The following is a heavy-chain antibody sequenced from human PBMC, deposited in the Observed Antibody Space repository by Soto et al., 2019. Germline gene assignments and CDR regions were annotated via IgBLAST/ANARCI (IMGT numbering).Heavy chain of an antibody. Sequence: QVQLVESGGGVVQPGRSLRLSCTASGFTFDRYGIFWFRQAPGKGLEWVAVISFDGRNRYFPDSVKGRFTISRDNSKNTVHLDMNSLRREDTAIDYCAKRGDDYGDYVDPWGQGTRATVSS. CDR3: AKRGDDYGDYVDP. J-gene: IGHJ5*02. CDR1: GFTFDRYG. CDR2: ISFDGRNR. V-gene: IGHV3-30*18. D-gene: IGHD4-17*01.